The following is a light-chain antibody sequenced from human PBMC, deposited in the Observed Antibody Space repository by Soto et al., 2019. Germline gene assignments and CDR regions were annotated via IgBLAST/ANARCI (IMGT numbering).Light chain of an antibody. CDR1: QSISSW. Sequence: DIQLTQSPSTLSASVGDRVTITCRASQSISSWLAWYQQKPGKAPKFLIYKTSNLESGVPSRFSGSGSGTEFTLTISSLQPDDFATYYCQYYNNYCWTFGLGTKVEIK. J-gene: IGKJ1*01. CDR2: KTS. V-gene: IGKV1-5*03. CDR3: QYYNNYCWT.